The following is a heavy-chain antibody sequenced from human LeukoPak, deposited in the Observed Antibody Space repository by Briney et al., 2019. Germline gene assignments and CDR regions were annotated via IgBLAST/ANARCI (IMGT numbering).Heavy chain of an antibody. CDR2: INPNNGGT. CDR1: GYGFTAYY. D-gene: IGHD2-2*01. J-gene: IGHJ4*02. Sequence: ASVKVSCKASGYGFTAYYMHWVRQAPGQGLEWMGWINPNNGGTNYAQKFQGRVTMTRDTSISTAYMELSRLRSDDTAVYYCATIGGGYCSSTSCFFFDYWGQGTLVTVSS. V-gene: IGHV1-2*02. CDR3: ATIGGGYCSSTSCFFFDY.